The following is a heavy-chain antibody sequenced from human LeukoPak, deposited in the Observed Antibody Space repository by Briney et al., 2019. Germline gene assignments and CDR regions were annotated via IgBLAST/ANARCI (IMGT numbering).Heavy chain of an antibody. D-gene: IGHD3-3*01. CDR2: IKQDGTEK. Sequence: GGSLRLSCAASGFTFSRFWMSWVRQAPGKGLEWVANIKQDGTEKYYLDSVKGRFTISRDNTKNSVYLQMNSLRVEDTAVYYCARTDFWSGYNLDYWGQGTLVTVSS. CDR3: ARTDFWSGYNLDY. V-gene: IGHV3-7*01. J-gene: IGHJ4*02. CDR1: GFTFSRFW.